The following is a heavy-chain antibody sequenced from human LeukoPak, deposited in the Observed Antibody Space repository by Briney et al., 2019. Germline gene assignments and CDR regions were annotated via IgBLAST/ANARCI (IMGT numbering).Heavy chain of an antibody. D-gene: IGHD1-14*01. CDR2: IWYDGSNK. V-gene: IGHV3-33*01. Sequence: GWSLRLSCATSGFTFSGYGMHWVRQAPGKGLEWVAVIWYDGSNKYYADSVKGRFTISRDNSKNRLYLQMNSLRAEDTAVYYCARDPTAATPQYFDYWGQGTLVTVSS. CDR1: GFTFSGYG. J-gene: IGHJ4*02. CDR3: ARDPTAATPQYFDY.